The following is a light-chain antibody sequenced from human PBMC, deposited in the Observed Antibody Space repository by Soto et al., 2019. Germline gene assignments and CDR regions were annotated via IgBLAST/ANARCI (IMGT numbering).Light chain of an antibody. J-gene: IGKJ4*01. Sequence: DIPMTQSPSSVSASVGDRVTITCRASQGLSRWLAWYQQKPGKAPKFLSYGASSLQSGVPSRFTGSGSGTDFTLTISGLQPEDVATYCCQQANIFPPLFCGGTKLEIK. V-gene: IGKV1-12*01. CDR2: GAS. CDR1: QGLSRW. CDR3: QQANIFPPL.